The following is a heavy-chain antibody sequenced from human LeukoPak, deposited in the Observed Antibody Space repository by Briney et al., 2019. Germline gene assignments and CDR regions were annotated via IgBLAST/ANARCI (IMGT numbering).Heavy chain of an antibody. J-gene: IGHJ5*02. V-gene: IGHV3-30*19. CDR1: GFTFRTFG. Sequence: GGSLRLSCAASGFTFRTFGIHWVRQAPGKGLEWVAVISYDGSNKYYADSVKGRFTISRDNSKNTLYLQMNSLRAEDTAVYYCATDGSDPWGQGTLVTVSS. CDR2: ISYDGSNK. CDR3: ATDGSDP.